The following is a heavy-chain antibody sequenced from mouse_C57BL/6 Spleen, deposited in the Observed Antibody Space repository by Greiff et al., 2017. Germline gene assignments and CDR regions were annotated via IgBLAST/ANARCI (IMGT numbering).Heavy chain of an antibody. CDR2: ISDGGSYT. CDR3: AREEYGSSYDAMDY. J-gene: IGHJ4*01. Sequence: EVKLVESGGGLVKPGGSLKLSCAASGFPFSSYAMSWVRRTPEKRLEWVATISDGGSYTYYPDNVKGRFTISRDNAKNNLYLQMSKLKAEDTDMYYCAREEYGSSYDAMDYWGQGTSVTVSS. CDR1: GFPFSSYA. D-gene: IGHD1-1*01. V-gene: IGHV5-4*01.